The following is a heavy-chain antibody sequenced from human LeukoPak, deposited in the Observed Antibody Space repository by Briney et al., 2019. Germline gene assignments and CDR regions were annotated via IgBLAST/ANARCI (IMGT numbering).Heavy chain of an antibody. D-gene: IGHD6-6*01. CDR1: GYTFTGYY. V-gene: IGHV1-2*02. J-gene: IGHJ6*02. Sequence: ASVKVSCKASGYTFTGYYMHWVRQAPGQGLEWMGWINPNSGGTNYAQKFQGRVTMTRDTSISTAYMELSRLRSDDTAVYYCARDLEDSSPSPLYYYGMDVWGQGTTVTVSS. CDR3: ARDLEDSSPSPLYYYGMDV. CDR2: INPNSGGT.